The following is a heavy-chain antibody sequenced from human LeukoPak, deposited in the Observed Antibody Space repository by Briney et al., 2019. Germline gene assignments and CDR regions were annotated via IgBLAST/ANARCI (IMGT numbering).Heavy chain of an antibody. CDR1: GGTFSSYG. Sequence: ASVKVSCKASGGTFSSYGISWVRQAPGQGLEWMGWISAYNGNTNYAQKLQGRVTMTTDTSTSTAYMELRSLRSDDTAVYYCARGPSVTDDFWSGYVDYWGQGTLVTVSS. CDR3: ARGPSVTDDFWSGYVDY. J-gene: IGHJ4*02. CDR2: ISAYNGNT. V-gene: IGHV1-18*01. D-gene: IGHD3-3*01.